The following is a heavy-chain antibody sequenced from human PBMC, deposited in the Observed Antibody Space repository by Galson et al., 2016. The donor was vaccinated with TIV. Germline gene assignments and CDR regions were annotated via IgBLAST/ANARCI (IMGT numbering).Heavy chain of an antibody. CDR3: ASDRNTALDTYHYYYGMDV. Sequence: SVKVSCKAPGGTFSSYVFNWVRLAPGQGLEWMGGIIPLFGIANYAQKFQDRVTITADDSTSTAYMELNSLRSGDTAVYYCASDRNTALDTYHYYYGMDVWGQGTTVTVSS. CDR1: GGTFSSYV. CDR2: IIPLFGIA. J-gene: IGHJ6*02. D-gene: IGHD5-18*01. V-gene: IGHV1-69*13.